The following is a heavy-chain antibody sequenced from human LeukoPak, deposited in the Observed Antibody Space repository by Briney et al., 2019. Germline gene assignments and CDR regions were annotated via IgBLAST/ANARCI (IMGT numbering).Heavy chain of an antibody. V-gene: IGHV1-2*06. CDR1: GYTFTDSY. CDR2: INPNSGDP. Sequence: ASVKVSCKTSGYTFTDSYIHWVRQAPGQGLEWMGRINPNSGDPNYPQKFQGRVTMTRDTSISTAYMEMSSLTSDDTAVYYCARSARHCNNGVCFTDYYIDLWGKGTTVTISS. D-gene: IGHD2-8*01. CDR3: ARSARHCNNGVCFTDYYIDL. J-gene: IGHJ6*03.